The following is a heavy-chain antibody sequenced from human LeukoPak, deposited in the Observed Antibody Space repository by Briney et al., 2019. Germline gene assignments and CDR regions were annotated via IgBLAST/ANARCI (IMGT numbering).Heavy chain of an antibody. D-gene: IGHD6-6*01. CDR1: GFTFGDYA. CDR2: IRSKAYGGRT. J-gene: IGHJ5*02. CDR3: TRFYSSSSDWFDP. Sequence: GGSLRLSCTASGFTFGDYAMSWFRQAPGKGLEWVGFIRSKAYGGRTEYAASVKGRFTISRDDSKSIAYLQMNSLKTEDTAVYYCTRFYSSSSDWFDPWGQGTLVTVSS. V-gene: IGHV3-49*03.